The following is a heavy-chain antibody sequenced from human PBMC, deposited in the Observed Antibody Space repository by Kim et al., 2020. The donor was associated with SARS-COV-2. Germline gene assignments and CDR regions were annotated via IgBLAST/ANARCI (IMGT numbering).Heavy chain of an antibody. CDR1: GFTFSSYW. D-gene: IGHD1-26*01. CDR3: ARVEFSPYIVGATSRYFDY. Sequence: GGSLRLSCAASGFTFSSYWMSWVRQAPGKGLEWVANIQQDGSEKYYVDSVKGRFTISRDNAKNSLYLQMNSLRAEDTAVYYCARVEFSPYIVGATSRYFDYWGQGTLVTVSS. V-gene: IGHV3-7*01. CDR2: IQQDGSEK. J-gene: IGHJ4*02.